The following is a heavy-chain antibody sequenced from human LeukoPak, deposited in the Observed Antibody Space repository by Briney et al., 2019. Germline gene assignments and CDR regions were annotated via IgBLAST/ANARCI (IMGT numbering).Heavy chain of an antibody. CDR2: IHPRSGET. CDR1: GYSFTAFY. V-gene: IGHV1-2*02. CDR3: ARDGEYGTGSYYRGCFDY. J-gene: IGHJ4*02. D-gene: IGHD3-10*01. Sequence: ASVKVSCKASGYSFTAFYIHWVRQAPGQGLEWMGWIHPRSGETNYAYKFRGRVTMTRDTSISTAYMDLGSLGSDDTAVYYCARDGEYGTGSYYRGCFDYWGQGILVTVSS.